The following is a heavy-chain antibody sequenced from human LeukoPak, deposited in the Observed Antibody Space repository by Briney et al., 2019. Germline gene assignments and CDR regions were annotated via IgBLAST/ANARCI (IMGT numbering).Heavy chain of an antibody. CDR2: INSDGSST. Sequence: GGSLRLSCAASGFTFSSYWMHWVRQAPGKGLVWVSRINSDGSSTSYADSVKGRFTISRDNAKNTLYLQMNSLRAEDTAVYYCAKDPSSSGQQLPWGYWFDPWGQGTLVTVSS. CDR1: GFTFSSYW. J-gene: IGHJ5*02. CDR3: AKDPSSSGQQLPWGYWFDP. D-gene: IGHD6-13*01. V-gene: IGHV3-74*01.